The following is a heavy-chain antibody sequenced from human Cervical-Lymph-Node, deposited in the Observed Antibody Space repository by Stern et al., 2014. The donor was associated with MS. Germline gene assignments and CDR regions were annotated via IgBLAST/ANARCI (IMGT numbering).Heavy chain of an antibody. J-gene: IGHJ4*02. CDR1: RFTFSSYG. CDR2: IAYDGTRK. Sequence: VHLVESGGGVVQPGRSLRLSCAASRFTFSSYGLHWVRQAPGQGLEWVAVIAYDGTRKYYTESVKGRFSISRDNSRNALYLQMNSLRDDDTAVYYCAREAPPGVYFDFWGQGTLLTVSS. CDR3: AREAPPGVYFDF. V-gene: IGHV3-30*04. D-gene: IGHD2-2*01.